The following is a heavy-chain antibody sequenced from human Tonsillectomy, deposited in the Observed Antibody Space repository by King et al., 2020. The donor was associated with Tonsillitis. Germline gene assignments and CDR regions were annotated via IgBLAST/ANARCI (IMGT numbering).Heavy chain of an antibody. CDR3: SQSGLYSGEDLGEYYFDY. D-gene: IGHD5-12*01. Sequence: VQLQESGPGLVKPSETLSLTCAVSGNSINSGYYWGWIRQPPGKGLEWIGSIYHSGSTYYNTSLKSRVTISGDTSKNQFPLRRSSVAAADTAMYYCSQSGLYSGEDLGEYYFDYWGQGTLVTVSS. CDR2: IYHSGST. CDR1: GNSINSGYY. J-gene: IGHJ4*02. V-gene: IGHV4-38-2*01.